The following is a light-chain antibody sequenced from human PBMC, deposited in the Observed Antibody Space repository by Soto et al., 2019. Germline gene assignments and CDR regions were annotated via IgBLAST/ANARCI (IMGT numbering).Light chain of an antibody. Sequence: DIVMTQSPPSLPVTPGEPASISCRSSQSLLHSNGYNYLDWYLQKPGQSPQLLIYLGSNRASGVPASFIGNGLGKDFTVKIRRVEAEDVGVYYCMQALQTPWTVGQGTKVEIK. CDR1: QSLLHSNGYNY. CDR2: LGS. V-gene: IGKV2-28*01. CDR3: MQALQTPWT. J-gene: IGKJ1*01.